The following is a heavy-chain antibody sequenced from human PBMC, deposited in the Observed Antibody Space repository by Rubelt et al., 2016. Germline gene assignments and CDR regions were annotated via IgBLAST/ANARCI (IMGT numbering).Heavy chain of an antibody. D-gene: IGHD3-3*01. CDR1: VASISSYY. J-gene: IGHJ3*02. Sequence: QVQLQESGPGLVKPSETLSLTCTVSVASISSYYWSWIRQPPGKGLEWIGEINHSGSTNYNPSLKSRVSISVDTSKNQFSLKLSAVTAADTAVYYCATGTIFGVVKDAFDIWGQGTMVTVSA. CDR2: INHSGST. V-gene: IGHV4-59*12. CDR3: ATGTIFGVVKDAFDI.